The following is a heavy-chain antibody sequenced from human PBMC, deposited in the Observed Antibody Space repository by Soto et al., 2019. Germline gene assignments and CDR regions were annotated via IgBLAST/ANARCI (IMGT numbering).Heavy chain of an antibody. V-gene: IGHV4-30-2*01. CDR2: IYHSGST. CDR3: ARTPDI. CDR1: GGSISSGGYS. J-gene: IGHJ3*02. Sequence: PSETLSLTCAVSGGSISSGGYSWSWIRQPPGKGLEWIGYIYHSGSTYYNPSLKSRVTISVDRSKNQFPLKLSSVTAADTAVYYCARTPDIWGQGTMVTVSS.